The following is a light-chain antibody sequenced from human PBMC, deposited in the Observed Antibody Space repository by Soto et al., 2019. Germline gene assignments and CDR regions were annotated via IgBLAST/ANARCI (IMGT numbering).Light chain of an antibody. V-gene: IGKV3-20*01. CDR2: GAS. J-gene: IGKJ1*01. CDR1: QSVSNTY. CDR3: QQYSSSRT. Sequence: EIVLTQSPGTLSLSPGERATLSCRASQSVSNTYLAWYQQKPGQAPRLLIYGASTRATGIPARFSGSGSGTEFTLTISSLQSEDFAVYYCQQYSSSRTFGQGTKVDIK.